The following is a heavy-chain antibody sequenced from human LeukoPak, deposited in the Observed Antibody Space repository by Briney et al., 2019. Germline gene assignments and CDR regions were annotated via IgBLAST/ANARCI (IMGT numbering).Heavy chain of an antibody. J-gene: IGHJ4*02. CDR1: GFTFSSYA. Sequence: GGSLRLSCAASGFTFSSYAMHWIRQAPGKGLEWVVLISYDGSNKYYADSVKGRFTISRDNSKNTLYLQMNSLRAEDTAVYYCARGRNAYCSSTSCYRPFDYWGQGTLVTVSS. D-gene: IGHD2-2*02. V-gene: IGHV3-30*01. CDR2: ISYDGSNK. CDR3: ARGRNAYCSSTSCYRPFDY.